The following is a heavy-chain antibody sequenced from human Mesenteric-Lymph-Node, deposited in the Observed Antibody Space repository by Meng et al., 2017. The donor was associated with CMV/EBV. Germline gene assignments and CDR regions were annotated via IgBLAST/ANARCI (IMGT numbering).Heavy chain of an antibody. J-gene: IGHJ4*02. Sequence: SETLSLTCTVSGGSISSSSYYWGWIRQPPGKGLEWIGSIYYSGSTYYNPSLKSRVTISVDTSKNQFSLKLSSVTAADTAVYYCARQAYGGDSLNFDYWGQGTLVTVSS. V-gene: IGHV4-39*01. D-gene: IGHD2-21*02. CDR1: GGSISSSSYY. CDR2: IYYSGST. CDR3: ARQAYGGDSLNFDY.